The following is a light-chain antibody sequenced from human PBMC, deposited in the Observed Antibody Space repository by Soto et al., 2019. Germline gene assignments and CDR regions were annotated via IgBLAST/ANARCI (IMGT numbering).Light chain of an antibody. CDR2: DVS. CDR3: QQYNSNPLT. J-gene: IGKJ4*01. CDR1: QSIGSW. Sequence: DIQMTQSPSTLSASVGDRVTITCRASQSIGSWLAWYQQKPGKAPKLLIYDVSSLESGVPSRFSGSGSGTGFTLTIGSLQPDDFATYYCQQYNSNPLTFGAGTKEEF. V-gene: IGKV1-5*01.